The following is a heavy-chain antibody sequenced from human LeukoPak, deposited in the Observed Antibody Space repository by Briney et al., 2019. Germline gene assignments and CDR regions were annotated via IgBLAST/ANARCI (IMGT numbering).Heavy chain of an antibody. V-gene: IGHV4-59*08. J-gene: IGHJ4*02. CDR1: GGSITSYY. Sequence: PSETLSLTCTVSGGSITSYYWAWLRQPPGKGLEWIGYLYYSGYSNYNPSLKSRVSMSVDTSKNQFSLKLTSVTAADTAVHYCARHSIASDGARLFDYWGRGTLVTVSS. CDR2: LYYSGYS. D-gene: IGHD2-21*01. CDR3: ARHSIASDGARLFDY.